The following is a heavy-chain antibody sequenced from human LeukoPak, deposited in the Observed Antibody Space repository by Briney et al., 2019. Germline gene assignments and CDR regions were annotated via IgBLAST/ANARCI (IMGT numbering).Heavy chain of an antibody. CDR1: EFTFSSFG. Sequence: GGSLRLSCAASEFTFSSFGMHWVRQAPGKGLEWVAVISYDGSNKYYADSVKGRFTISRDNAKNSLYLQMNSLRAEDTALYHCARGGISFWSGYYYYMDVWGKGTTVTVSS. D-gene: IGHD3-3*01. CDR2: ISYDGSNK. V-gene: IGHV3-30*03. CDR3: ARGGISFWSGYYYYMDV. J-gene: IGHJ6*03.